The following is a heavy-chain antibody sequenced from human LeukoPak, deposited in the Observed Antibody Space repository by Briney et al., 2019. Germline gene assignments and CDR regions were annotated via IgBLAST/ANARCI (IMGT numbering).Heavy chain of an antibody. CDR2: LYGGGNT. D-gene: IGHD7-27*01. V-gene: IGHV3-53*01. CDR1: GGTFSSYA. J-gene: IGHJ4*02. Sequence: GASVKVSCKASGGTFSSYAISWVRQAPGKGLEWVSILYGGGNTYYADSVKGRFTISRDNSKNTLYLQMNSLRAEDTAMYYCARERDNSGPFDYWGQGTLVTVSS. CDR3: ARERDNSGPFDY.